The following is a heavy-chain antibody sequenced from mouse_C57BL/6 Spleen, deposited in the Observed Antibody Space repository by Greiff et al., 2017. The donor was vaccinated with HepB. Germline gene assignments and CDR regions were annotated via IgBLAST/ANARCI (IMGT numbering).Heavy chain of an antibody. CDR2: ISDGGSYT. J-gene: IGHJ4*01. CDR1: GFTFSSYA. V-gene: IGHV5-4*03. Sequence: DVKLVESGGGLVKPGGSLKLSCAASGFTFSSYAMSWVRQTPEKRLEWVATISDGGSYTYYPDNVKGRFTISRDNAKNNQYLQMSHLKSEDTAMYYCARGITTVVAHYYAMDYWGQGTSVTVSS. CDR3: ARGITTVVAHYYAMDY. D-gene: IGHD1-1*01.